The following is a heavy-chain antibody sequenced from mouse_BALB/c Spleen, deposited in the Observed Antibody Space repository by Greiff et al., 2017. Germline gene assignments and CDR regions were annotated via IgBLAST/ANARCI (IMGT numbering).Heavy chain of an antibody. J-gene: IGHJ4*01. Sequence: QVQLKQPGAELVMPGASVKMSCKASGYTFTDYWMHWVKQRPGQGLEWIGAIDTSDSYTSYNQKFKGKATLTVDESSSTAYMQLSSLTSEDSAVYYCAMWAMDYWGQGTSVTVSS. CDR2: IDTSDSYT. CDR3: AMWAMDY. CDR1: GYTFTDYW. V-gene: IGHV1-69*01.